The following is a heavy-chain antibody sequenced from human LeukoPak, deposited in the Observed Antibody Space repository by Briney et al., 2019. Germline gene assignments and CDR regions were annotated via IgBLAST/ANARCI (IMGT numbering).Heavy chain of an antibody. CDR2: INAGNGDT. CDR3: ARDQEYSSGWYRPPTFDY. CDR1: GYTFSNHA. D-gene: IGHD6-19*01. J-gene: IGHJ4*02. Sequence: ASVKVSCKASGYTFSNHAMHWVRQAPGQRLEWMGWINAGNGDTKHSQNFQGRVTITRDTSASTTYMELSSLRSEDTAVYYCARDQEYSSGWYRPPTFDYWGQGTLVTVSS. V-gene: IGHV1-3*01.